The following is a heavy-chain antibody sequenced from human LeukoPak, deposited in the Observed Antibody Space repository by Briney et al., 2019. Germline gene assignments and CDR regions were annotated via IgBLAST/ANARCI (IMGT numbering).Heavy chain of an antibody. D-gene: IGHD4-17*01. J-gene: IGHJ3*02. CDR3: ARQITVTTSGGDAFDI. Sequence: SKTLSLTCTVSGGSISSSSYYGGWIRQPPGKGLEWIGSMYYSGSTYYNPSLKSRVTISVDTSNNQFSLKLSSVTAADTAVYYCARQITVTTSGGDAFDIWGQGTMVTVSS. CDR1: GGSISSSSYY. V-gene: IGHV4-39*01. CDR2: MYYSGST.